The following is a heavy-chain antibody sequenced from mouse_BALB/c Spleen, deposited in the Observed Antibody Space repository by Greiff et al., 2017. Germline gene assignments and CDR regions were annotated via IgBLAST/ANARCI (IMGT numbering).Heavy chain of an antibody. CDR2: ISYSGST. Sequence: EVKLQESGPSLVKPSQTLSLTCSVTGDSITSGYWNWIRKFPGNKLEYMGYISYSGSTYYNPSLKSRISITRDTSKNQYYLQLNSVTTEDTATYYCARSHYYGSSYWYFDVWGAGTTVTVSS. CDR1: GDSITSGY. J-gene: IGHJ1*01. V-gene: IGHV3-8*02. D-gene: IGHD1-1*01. CDR3: ARSHYYGSSYWYFDV.